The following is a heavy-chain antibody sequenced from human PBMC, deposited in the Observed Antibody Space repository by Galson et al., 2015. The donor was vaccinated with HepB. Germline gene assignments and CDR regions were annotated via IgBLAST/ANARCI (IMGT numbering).Heavy chain of an antibody. V-gene: IGHV5-10-1*01. CDR1: GYSFTSYW. Sequence: QSGAEVKKPGESLRISCKGSGYSFTSYWISWVRQMPGKGLEWMGRIDPSDSYTNYSPSFQGHVTISADKSISTAYLQWSSLKASDTAMYYCARHARTITMVRRWFDPWGQGTLVTVSS. J-gene: IGHJ5*02. D-gene: IGHD3-10*01. CDR2: IDPSDSYT. CDR3: ARHARTITMVRRWFDP.